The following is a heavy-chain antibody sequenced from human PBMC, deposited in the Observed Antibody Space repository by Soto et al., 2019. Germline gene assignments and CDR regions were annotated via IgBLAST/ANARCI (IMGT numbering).Heavy chain of an antibody. J-gene: IGHJ6*02. Sequence: QVQLVQSGAEVKKPGSSVKVSCKASGGTFSSYTISWVRQAPGQGLEWMGRIIPILGIANYAQKFQGRVTITADKSTSTAYMELSSLRSEDTAVYYCARDRYCSSTSCYHYYYYGMDVWGRGTTVTVSS. CDR3: ARDRYCSSTSCYHYYYYGMDV. CDR1: GGTFSSYT. D-gene: IGHD2-2*01. V-gene: IGHV1-69*08. CDR2: IIPILGIA.